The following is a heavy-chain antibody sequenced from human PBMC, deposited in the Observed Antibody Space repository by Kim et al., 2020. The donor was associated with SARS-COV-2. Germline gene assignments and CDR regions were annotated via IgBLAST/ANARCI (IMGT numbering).Heavy chain of an antibody. Sequence: GESLKISCKGSGYNFSKYWIGWVRQMPGKGLVWMGIIYPGDSDTRYIATFKGQVTISADKSLSTAYLQWDSLKASDTAMYYCAGGDGAFWGQGTLVTVSS. CDR2: IYPGDSDT. J-gene: IGHJ4*02. V-gene: IGHV5-51*01. D-gene: IGHD3-16*01. CDR1: GYNFSKYW. CDR3: AGGDGAF.